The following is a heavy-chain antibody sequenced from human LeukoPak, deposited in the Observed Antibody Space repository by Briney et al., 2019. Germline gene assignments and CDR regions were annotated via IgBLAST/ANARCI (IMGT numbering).Heavy chain of an antibody. CDR3: ARHLHPRDYYGSGTLIRRTRGNFYFDY. CDR2: VYRSGST. J-gene: IGHJ4*02. CDR1: GGSITSGNW. Sequence: SETLSLTCAVSGGSITSGNWWSWVRQSPGKGLQWIGEVYRSGSTNFNPSLKSRVTISVDTSKNQFSLKLSSVAAADTAVYYCARHLHPRDYYGSGTLIRRTRGNFYFDYWGQGTLVTVSS. D-gene: IGHD3-10*01. V-gene: IGHV4-4*02.